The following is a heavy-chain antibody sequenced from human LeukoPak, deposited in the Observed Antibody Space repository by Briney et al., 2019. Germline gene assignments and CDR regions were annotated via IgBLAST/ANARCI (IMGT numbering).Heavy chain of an antibody. D-gene: IGHD3-10*01. Sequence: GGSLRLSCAASGFTFSDYVMHWVRQAPGKGLEWVSLMWFDGSDKYYADSVKGRFTISRDNSKNTLYLQMNSLRAEDTAVYYCAKDFMVRGVIRPDYWGQGTLVTVSS. CDR2: MWFDGSDK. J-gene: IGHJ4*02. CDR3: AKDFMVRGVIRPDY. CDR1: GFTFSDYV. V-gene: IGHV3-33*06.